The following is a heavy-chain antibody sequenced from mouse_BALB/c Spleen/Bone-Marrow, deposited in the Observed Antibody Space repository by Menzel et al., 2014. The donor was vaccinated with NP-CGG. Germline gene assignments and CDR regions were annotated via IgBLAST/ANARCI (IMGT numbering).Heavy chain of an antibody. CDR2: IDTSDSYT. Sequence: QVQLKESGAELVMPGASVKMSCKASGYTFTDYWMHWVKQRPGQGLEWIGAIDTSDSYTSYNQKFKGKATLTVDESSSTAYMQLSSLTSEDSAVYYCAREGYGNSYAMDYWGQGTSVTVSS. V-gene: IGHV1-69*01. CDR3: AREGYGNSYAMDY. J-gene: IGHJ4*01. D-gene: IGHD2-1*01. CDR1: GYTFTDYW.